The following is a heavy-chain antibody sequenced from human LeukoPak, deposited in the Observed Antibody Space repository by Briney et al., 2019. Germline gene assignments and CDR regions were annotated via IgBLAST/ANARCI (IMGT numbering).Heavy chain of an antibody. V-gene: IGHV5-51*01. CDR2: IYPGDSDT. Sequence: GESLKISCKGSGYRFTNYWIGWVRQMPGKGLEWMGIIYPGDSDTRYSSSLQGQVTISADKSISTAYLQWSSLKASDTAMYYCARPWGVTPYYFDYWGQGTLVTVSS. CDR1: GYRFTNYW. CDR3: ARPWGVTPYYFDY. D-gene: IGHD1-14*01. J-gene: IGHJ4*02.